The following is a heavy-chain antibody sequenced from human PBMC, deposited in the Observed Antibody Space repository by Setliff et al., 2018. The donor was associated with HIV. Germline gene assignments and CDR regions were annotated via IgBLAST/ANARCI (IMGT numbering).Heavy chain of an antibody. V-gene: IGHV3-48*04. CDR1: GFTFSSYS. CDR3: ARLDYFCPTTKCEHPDY. Sequence: GGSLRLSSAPSGFTFSSYSMNWVRPAAGKGLEWVAYSSGGGTIYYADSVKGRFTISRDNAKNSVFLQMNSLRADDTAIYYCARLDYFCPTTKCEHPDYWGQGTLVTGS. CDR2: SSGGGTI. D-gene: IGHD1-26*01. J-gene: IGHJ4*02.